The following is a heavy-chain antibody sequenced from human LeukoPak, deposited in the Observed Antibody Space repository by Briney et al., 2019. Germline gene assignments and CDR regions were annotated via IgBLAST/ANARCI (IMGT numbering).Heavy chain of an antibody. CDR3: ARRDLYSSSTLFDY. V-gene: IGHV4-39*01. CDR2: IYYSGST. CDR1: GGSISSSSYY. D-gene: IGHD6-6*01. Sequence: SETLSLTCTVSGGSISSSSYYWGWIRQPPGKGLEWIGSIYYSGSTYYNPSLKSRVTISLDTSKNQFSLKLSSVTAADTAVYYCARRDLYSSSTLFDYWGQGTLVTVSS. J-gene: IGHJ4*02.